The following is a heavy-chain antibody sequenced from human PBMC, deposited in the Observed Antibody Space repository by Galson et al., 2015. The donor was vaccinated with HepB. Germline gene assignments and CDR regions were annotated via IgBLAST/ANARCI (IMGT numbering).Heavy chain of an antibody. Sequence: SLRLSCAASGFTFSNAWMSWVRQAPGKGLEWVGRIKSKTDGGTTDYAAPVKGRFTISRDDPKNTLYLQMNSLKTEDTAVYYCTTTDALRYFDWHEGNFDYWGQGTLVTVSS. J-gene: IGHJ4*02. D-gene: IGHD3-9*01. CDR1: GFTFSNAW. CDR2: IKSKTDGGTT. CDR3: TTTDALRYFDWHEGNFDY. V-gene: IGHV3-15*01.